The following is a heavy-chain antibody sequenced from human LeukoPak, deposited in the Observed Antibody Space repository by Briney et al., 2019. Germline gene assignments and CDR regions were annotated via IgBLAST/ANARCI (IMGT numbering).Heavy chain of an antibody. CDR3: AKDGTAMARDYFAY. J-gene: IGHJ4*02. CDR1: GFTVSSDY. V-gene: IGHV3-66*01. Sequence: PGGSLRLSCAASGFTVSSDYMGWVRQAPEKGLEWVSLISSGGSTYYADSLKGRFTISRDNSKNTLYLQMSSLRAEDTAVYYCAKDGTAMARDYFAYWGQGTLVTVSS. CDR2: ISSGGST. D-gene: IGHD5-18*01.